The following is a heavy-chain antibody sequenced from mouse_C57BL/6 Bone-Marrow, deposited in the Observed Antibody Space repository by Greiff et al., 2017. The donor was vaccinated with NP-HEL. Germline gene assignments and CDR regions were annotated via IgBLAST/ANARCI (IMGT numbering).Heavy chain of an antibody. CDR1: GYTFTSYT. CDR2: INPSSGYT. J-gene: IGHJ3*01. D-gene: IGHD2-4*01. CDR3: ARFIYYDYAWFAY. Sequence: VKVVESGAELARPGASVKMSCKASGYTFTSYTMHWVKQRPGQGLEWIGYINPSSGYTKYNQKFKDKATLTADKSSSTAYMQLSSLTSEDSAVYYCARFIYYDYAWFAYWGQGTLVTVSA. V-gene: IGHV1-4*01.